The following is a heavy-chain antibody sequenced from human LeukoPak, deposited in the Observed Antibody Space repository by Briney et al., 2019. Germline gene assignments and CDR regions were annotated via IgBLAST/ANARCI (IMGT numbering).Heavy chain of an antibody. Sequence: GGSLRLSCAASGFTFSDYYMSWIRQAPGKGLEWVSYISSSGSTIYYADSVKGRFTISRDNAKNSLYLQTNSLRAEDTAVYYCARRMAAAGTWFDYWGQGTLVTVSS. J-gene: IGHJ4*02. CDR3: ARRMAAAGTWFDY. V-gene: IGHV3-11*01. CDR2: ISSSGSTI. CDR1: GFTFSDYY. D-gene: IGHD6-13*01.